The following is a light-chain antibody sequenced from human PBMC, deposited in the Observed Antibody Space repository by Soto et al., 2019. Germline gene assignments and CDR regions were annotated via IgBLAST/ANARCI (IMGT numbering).Light chain of an antibody. CDR3: QQYNNWPPFT. V-gene: IGKV3D-15*01. CDR2: TAS. Sequence: EIVMTQSPATPSVSPGERATLSCRASQSVSSNLAWYQQKPGQAPRLLIYTASIRATGIPARFSGSGSGTEFTLTITSLQSEDFAVYYCQQYNNWPPFTFGQGTKLEIK. J-gene: IGKJ2*01. CDR1: QSVSSN.